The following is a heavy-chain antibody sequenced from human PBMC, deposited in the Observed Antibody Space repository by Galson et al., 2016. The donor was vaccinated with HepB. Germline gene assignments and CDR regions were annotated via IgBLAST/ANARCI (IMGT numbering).Heavy chain of an antibody. V-gene: IGHV3-30*18. CDR2: ISYDGSNK. J-gene: IGHJ4*02. D-gene: IGHD2-2*01. CDR3: AKDGRIYWSRACCHDDFHY. CDR1: GFTFSSYG. Sequence: SLRLSCAASGFTFSSYGMHWVRQAPGKGLEWVAFISYDGSNKKYADSVKGRFTISRDNSKKTLYLQMNSLRAEDTAVYYCAKDGRIYWSRACCHDDFHYWGQGTLVTVSS.